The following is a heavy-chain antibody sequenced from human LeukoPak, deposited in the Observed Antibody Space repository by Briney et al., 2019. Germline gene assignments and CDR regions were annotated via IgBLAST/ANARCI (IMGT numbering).Heavy chain of an antibody. CDR2: IYYSGST. Sequence: SETRSLTCTVSGGSMSPCHWGWIRQPPGKGLEWTGYIYYSGSTNYNPSLNSRVTISVDTSKNQFSLRLSSVTAADTAIYYCARAVSGRFDYWGQGTLVTVSS. V-gene: IGHV4-59*08. J-gene: IGHJ4*02. D-gene: IGHD6-19*01. CDR3: ARAVSGRFDY. CDR1: GGSMSPCH.